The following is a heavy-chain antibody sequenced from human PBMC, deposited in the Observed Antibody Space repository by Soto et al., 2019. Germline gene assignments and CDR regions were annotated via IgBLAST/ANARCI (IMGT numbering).Heavy chain of an antibody. CDR1: GYSFTIYL. D-gene: IGHD3-22*01. V-gene: IGHV5-51*07. Sequence: PGESQNISYNGSGYSFTIYLIGWVHQMPGKGLEWMGIIYPGDSDTRYSPSFQGQVTISADKSISTAYLQWSSLKASDTAMYYCARHHPLSPAFTPPSNNHYYHSNNDYYYGMDVWGQGTTVTVSS. CDR2: IYPGDSDT. J-gene: IGHJ6*02. CDR3: ARHHPLSPAFTPPSNNHYYHSNNDYYYGMDV.